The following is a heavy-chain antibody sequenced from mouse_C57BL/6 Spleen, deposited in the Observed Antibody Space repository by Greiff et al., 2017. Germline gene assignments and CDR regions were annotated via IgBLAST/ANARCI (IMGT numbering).Heavy chain of an antibody. CDR2: IDPSDSYT. D-gene: IGHD1-1*01. Sequence: QVQLQQPGAELVMPGASVKLSCKASGYTFTSYWMHWVKQRPGQGLGWIGEIDPSDSYTNYNQKVKGKSTLTVDKSSSTAYMQLSSLTSEDSAVYYCARSPRIYYYDSPDYWGQGTTLTVSS. J-gene: IGHJ2*01. V-gene: IGHV1-69*01. CDR1: GYTFTSYW. CDR3: ARSPRIYYYDSPDY.